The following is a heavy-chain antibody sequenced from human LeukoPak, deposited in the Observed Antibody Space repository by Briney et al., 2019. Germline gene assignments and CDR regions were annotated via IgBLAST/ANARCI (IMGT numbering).Heavy chain of an antibody. J-gene: IGHJ6*02. CDR1: GYTFTDYY. CDR2: LNPNSGGT. CDR3: ARDHSTNGLYAMVV. V-gene: IGHV1-2*02. Sequence: ASVTVSFTCSGYTFTDYYIHWVRQAPGQGQERMGWLNPNSGGTNYAQKFQGRVTMTRDTSISTAYMNLNRLRSDDTAMYYCARDHSTNGLYAMVVWGQGTTVSVS. D-gene: IGHD1/OR15-1a*01.